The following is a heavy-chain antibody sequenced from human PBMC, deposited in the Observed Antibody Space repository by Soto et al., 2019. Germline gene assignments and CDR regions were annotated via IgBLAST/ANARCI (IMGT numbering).Heavy chain of an antibody. CDR2: IYDIFST. D-gene: IGHD1-26*01. CDR1: GGSISNYY. Sequence: PSETLSLTCTVSGGSISNYYWIWVRQPPVNGLEFIGYIYDIFSTNYNPSLKSRFTISLYTSKNHFSLRLTSFTAAYTAVYYCARRSDGTIFDYWGQGTLVTVSS. CDR3: ARRSDGTIFDY. V-gene: IGHV4-59*01. J-gene: IGHJ4*02.